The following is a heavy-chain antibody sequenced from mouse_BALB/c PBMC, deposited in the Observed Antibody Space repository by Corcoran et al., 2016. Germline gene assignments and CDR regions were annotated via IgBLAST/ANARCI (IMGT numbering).Heavy chain of an antibody. CDR3: ARNYDYHAMDY. CDR1: GFNIKDTY. V-gene: IGHV14-3*02. D-gene: IGHD1-1*02. J-gene: IGHJ4*01. Sequence: EVQLQQSGAELVKPGASVKLSCTASGFNIKDTYMHWVKQRPEQGLEWIGRIDPANGNTKYDPKFQGKATITADTSSNTAYLQLSSLTSEDTAVYYCARNYDYHAMDYWGQGTSVTVSS. CDR2: IDPANGNT.